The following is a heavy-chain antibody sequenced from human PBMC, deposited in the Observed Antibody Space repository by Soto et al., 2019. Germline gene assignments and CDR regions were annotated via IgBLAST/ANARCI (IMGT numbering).Heavy chain of an antibody. CDR3: ASTSYCSSTSCYYYGMDV. Sequence: PGGSLRLSCAASGFTFSSYGMHWVRQAPGKGLEWVAVIWYDGSNKYYADSVKGRFTISRDNSKNTLYLQMNSLRAEDTAVYYCASTSYCSSTSCYYYGMDVWGQGTTVTVSS. CDR1: GFTFSSYG. V-gene: IGHV3-33*01. J-gene: IGHJ6*02. D-gene: IGHD2-2*01. CDR2: IWYDGSNK.